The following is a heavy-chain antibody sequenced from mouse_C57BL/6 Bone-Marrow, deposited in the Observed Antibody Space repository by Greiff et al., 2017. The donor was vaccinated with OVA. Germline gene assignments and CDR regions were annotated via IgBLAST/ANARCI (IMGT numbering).Heavy chain of an antibody. J-gene: IGHJ1*03. D-gene: IGHD2-2*01. V-gene: IGHV1-54*01. CDR2: INPGSGGT. Sequence: QVQLQQSGAELVRPGTSVKVSCKASGYAFTNYLIEWVKQRPGQGLEWIGVINPGSGGTNYNEKFKGNATLTADKSSSTAYMQLSSLTSEDSAVYFCASFYYGYENWYFDVWGTGTTVTVSS. CDR3: ASFYYGYENWYFDV. CDR1: GYAFTNYL.